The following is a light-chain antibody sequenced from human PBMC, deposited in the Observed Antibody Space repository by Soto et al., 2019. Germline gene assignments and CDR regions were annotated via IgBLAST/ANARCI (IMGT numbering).Light chain of an antibody. CDR2: EVS. V-gene: IGLV2-8*01. CDR3: SSFKGTNSFV. CDR1: YSDIGAYNY. J-gene: IGLJ1*01. Sequence: QSVLTQPPSASGSPGQSVTIPCTGTYSDIGAYNYVSWYQQRPGEAPKLIIYEVSKRPSGVPDRISASKSGNTASLTVSGLQADDEANYYCSSFKGTNSFVFGTGTKVT.